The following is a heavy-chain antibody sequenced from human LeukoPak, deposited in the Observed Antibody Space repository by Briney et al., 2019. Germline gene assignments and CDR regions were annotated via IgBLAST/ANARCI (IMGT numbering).Heavy chain of an antibody. V-gene: IGHV5-51*01. J-gene: IGHJ3*02. D-gene: IGHD3-10*01. CDR3: ATNTMFRGIHAFDI. CDR1: GYSFTSYW. Sequence: GESQKISCKGSGYSFTSYWIGWVRQMPGKGLEWTGIIYPGDSDTRYSPSFQGQVTISADKSISTAYLQWSSLKASDSAMYYCATNTMFRGIHAFDIWGQGTMVTVSS. CDR2: IYPGDSDT.